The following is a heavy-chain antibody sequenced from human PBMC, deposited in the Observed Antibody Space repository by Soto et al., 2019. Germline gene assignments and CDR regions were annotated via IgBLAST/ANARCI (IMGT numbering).Heavy chain of an antibody. CDR3: ARIWGGGGYALIY. D-gene: IGHD2-8*01. V-gene: IGHV3-11*01. CDR1: GFTFSDFY. Sequence: QVQLVESGGGLVKPGGSLRLSCAASGFTFSDFYMSWIRQAPGKGLEWISYISSSGTTTYYTDSVKGRFTISRYNSKNLLYLQMNTLRDEDTAVYYCARIWGGGGYALIYWGQGTLVTVSS. CDR2: ISSSGTTT. J-gene: IGHJ4*02.